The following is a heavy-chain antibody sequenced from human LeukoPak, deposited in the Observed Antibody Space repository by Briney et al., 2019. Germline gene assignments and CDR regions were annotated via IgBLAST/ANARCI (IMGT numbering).Heavy chain of an antibody. V-gene: IGHV4-59*01. D-gene: IGHD4-17*01. Sequence: PSETLSLTCTVSGGSISSYYWSWIRQPPGKGLEWIGYIYYSGSTNYNPSLKSRVTISVDTSKNQFSLKLSSVTAADTAIYYCAREIRSLAYGDYEPIDYWGQGTLVTVSS. J-gene: IGHJ4*02. CDR2: IYYSGST. CDR3: AREIRSLAYGDYEPIDY. CDR1: GGSISSYY.